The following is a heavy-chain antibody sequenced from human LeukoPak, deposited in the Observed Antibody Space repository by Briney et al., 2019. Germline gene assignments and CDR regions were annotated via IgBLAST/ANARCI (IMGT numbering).Heavy chain of an antibody. CDR1: GFTFSGYS. CDR2: ISSSSSTI. V-gene: IGHV3-48*01. J-gene: IGHJ6*03. CDR3: ARDSYGASYYYYYMDV. Sequence: PGGSLRLSCAASGFTFSGYSMNWVRQAPGKGLEWVSYISSSSSTIYYADSVKGRFTISRDNAKDSLYLQMNSLRAEDTAVYYCARDSYGASYYYYYMDVWGKGTTVTVSS. D-gene: IGHD5-18*01.